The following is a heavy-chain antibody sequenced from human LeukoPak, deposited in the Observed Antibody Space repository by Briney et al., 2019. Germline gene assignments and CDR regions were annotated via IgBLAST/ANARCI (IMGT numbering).Heavy chain of an antibody. CDR2: IIPIFGTP. CDR3: ARAFSTSSVDYWFDS. D-gene: IGHD6-6*01. CDR1: GVTLSSYA. V-gene: IGHV1-69*06. J-gene: IGHJ5*01. Sequence: ASVKVSCKASGVTLSSYAIHWVRQAPGQGLEWMGRIIPIFGTPNYAQKFQGRVTITADKSTNTAYMDLSSLRSEDTAVYYCARAFSTSSVDYWFDSWGQGTLVTVSS.